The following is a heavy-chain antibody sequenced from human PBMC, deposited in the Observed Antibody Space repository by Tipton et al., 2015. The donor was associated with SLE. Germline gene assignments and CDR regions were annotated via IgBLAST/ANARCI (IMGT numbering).Heavy chain of an antibody. J-gene: IGHJ3*02. CDR3: ARDRIAAHDAFDI. D-gene: IGHD6-6*01. V-gene: IGHV4-38-2*02. CDR2: LYHSGST. Sequence: LRLSCAASGFTVSSNHMSWVRQAPGKGLEWIGSLYHSGSTYYNPSLKSRVTISVDTSKNQFSLKLSSVTAADTAVYYCARDRIAAHDAFDIWGQGTMVTVSS. CDR1: GFTVSSNH.